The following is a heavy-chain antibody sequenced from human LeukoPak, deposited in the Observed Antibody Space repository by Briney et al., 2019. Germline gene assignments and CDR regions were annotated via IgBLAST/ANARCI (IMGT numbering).Heavy chain of an antibody. CDR3: ARDGVVVAGTRRAFDI. CDR2: ISGGGGST. Sequence: GGSLRLSCAASGFTFTSYSMNWVRQAPGKGLEWVSTISGGGGSTYYADSVKGRFTISRDNAKNSLYLQMNSLRGEDTAVYYCARDGVVVAGTRRAFDIWGQGTMVTVSS. J-gene: IGHJ3*02. V-gene: IGHV3-48*01. CDR1: GFTFTSYS. D-gene: IGHD6-19*01.